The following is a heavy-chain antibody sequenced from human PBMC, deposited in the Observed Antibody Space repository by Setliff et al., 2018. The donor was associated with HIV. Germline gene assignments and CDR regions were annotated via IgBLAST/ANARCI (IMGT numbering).Heavy chain of an antibody. Sequence: SVKVSCKASGYTFTSSDIYWVRQATGQGLEWMGGIIPIVGQTNYAQKFQGRFTITADTSTNTAFMELTSLTSEDTAFYYCARAYRPRALDIWGQGTMVTV. V-gene: IGHV1-69*10. D-gene: IGHD1-26*01. J-gene: IGHJ3*02. CDR2: IIPIVGQT. CDR1: GYTFTSSD. CDR3: ARAYRPRALDI.